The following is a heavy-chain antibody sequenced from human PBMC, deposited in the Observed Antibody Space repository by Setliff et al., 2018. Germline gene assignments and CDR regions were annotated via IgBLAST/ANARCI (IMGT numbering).Heavy chain of an antibody. V-gene: IGHV3-7*03. D-gene: IGHD3-10*01. CDR3: ARDKDHIRGFDY. J-gene: IGHJ4*02. CDR2: IKQDGSQK. CDR1: GFTLSNYW. Sequence: PGGSLRLSCVDSGFTLSNYWMTWVRQAPGKGLEWVANIKQDGSQKYYVDSVKGRFTISRDSARNSLYLHMNSLRDEDTAVYFCARDKDHIRGFDYWGRGALVTVSS.